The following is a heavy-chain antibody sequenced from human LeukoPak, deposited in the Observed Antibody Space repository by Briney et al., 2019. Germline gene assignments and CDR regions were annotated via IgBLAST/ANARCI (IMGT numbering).Heavy chain of an antibody. V-gene: IGHV1-24*01. CDR1: GYTLTELS. D-gene: IGHD3-10*01. J-gene: IGHJ6*02. CDR2: FDPEDGET. CDR3: ARDLISGFGDNYYYYYGMDV. Sequence: ASVKVSCKVSGYTLTELSMHWVRQAPGKGLEWMGGFDPEDGETIYAQRFQGRVTMAEDTSTDTAYMELSSLRSEDTAVYYCARDLISGFGDNYYYYYGMDVWGQGTTVAVSS.